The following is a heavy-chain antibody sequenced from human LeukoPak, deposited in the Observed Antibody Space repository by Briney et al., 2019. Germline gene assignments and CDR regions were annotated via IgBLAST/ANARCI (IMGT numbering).Heavy chain of an antibody. CDR1: GGTFSSYA. CDR2: IIPILGIA. Sequence: GASVKVSCEASGGTFSSYAISWVRQAPGQGLEWMGRIIPILGIANYAQKFQGRVTITADKSTSTAYMELSSLRSEDTAVYYCASGYSSGWGEGLDYWGQGTLVTVSS. CDR3: ASGYSSGWGEGLDY. D-gene: IGHD6-19*01. J-gene: IGHJ4*02. V-gene: IGHV1-69*04.